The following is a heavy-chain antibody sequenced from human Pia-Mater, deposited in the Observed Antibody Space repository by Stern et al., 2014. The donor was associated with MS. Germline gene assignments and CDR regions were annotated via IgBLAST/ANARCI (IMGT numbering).Heavy chain of an antibody. J-gene: IGHJ2*01. D-gene: IGHD4-11*01. CDR1: GGSITNRDY. Sequence: LQLQESGPGLVKPSETLSLTCSVSGGSITNRDYWGWIRQSPGKGLEWIGSVYYSGITYYRPSLNSRATISIDTSKHHFSLKLNSGTATDTAVYFCARGVTAVTNYVPNWCFDLWGRGTLVTISS. CDR2: VYYSGIT. V-gene: IGHV4-39*02. CDR3: ARGVTAVTNYVPNWCFDL.